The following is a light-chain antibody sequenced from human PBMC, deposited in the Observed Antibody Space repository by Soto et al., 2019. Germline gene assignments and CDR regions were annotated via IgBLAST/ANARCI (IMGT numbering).Light chain of an antibody. Sequence: EIFLTQSPATLSLSPGERSTLSFRASQTITTYLAWYQQKPGQAPRLLIYDASNRATGIPARFSGSGSGTDFTLTINRLEPEDFAVYYCQLYANSPPFGQGTRLEIK. CDR3: QLYANSPP. J-gene: IGKJ5*01. V-gene: IGKV3-11*01. CDR1: QTITTY. CDR2: DAS.